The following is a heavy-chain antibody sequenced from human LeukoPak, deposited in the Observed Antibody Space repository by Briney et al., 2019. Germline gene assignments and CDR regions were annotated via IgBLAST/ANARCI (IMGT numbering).Heavy chain of an antibody. CDR1: GFTFSSYW. CDR2: IKQDGSEK. J-gene: IGHJ4*02. CDR3: ARDQDFRGFPDFRRTYYFDY. Sequence: PGGSLRLSCAASGFTFSSYWMSWVRQAPGKGLEWVANIKQDGSEKYYVDSVKGRFTISRDNAKNSLYLQMNSLRAEDTAVYYCARDQDFRGFPDFRRTYYFDYWGQGTLVTVSS. V-gene: IGHV3-7*01. D-gene: IGHD3/OR15-3a*01.